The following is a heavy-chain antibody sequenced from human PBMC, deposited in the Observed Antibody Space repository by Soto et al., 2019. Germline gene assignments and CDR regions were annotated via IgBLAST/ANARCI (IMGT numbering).Heavy chain of an antibody. D-gene: IGHD5-18*01. Sequence: SETLSLTCTVSADSVIRDYYCWTWIRQPPGKGLEWIGYICSGGSPNYNPSLKSRLTISVDTSKNQFSLTLSSVTAADTAVYYCARGRGGYSYGGLDYWGQGTLVTVSS. CDR2: ICSGGSP. V-gene: IGHV4-61*01. J-gene: IGHJ4*02. CDR3: ARGRGGYSYGGLDY. CDR1: ADSVIRDYYC.